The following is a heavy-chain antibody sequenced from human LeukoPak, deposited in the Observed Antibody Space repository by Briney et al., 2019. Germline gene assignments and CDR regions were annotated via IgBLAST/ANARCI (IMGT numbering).Heavy chain of an antibody. J-gene: IGHJ4*02. V-gene: IGHV3-21*01. CDR1: GFTFSSYS. CDR3: ARRSIAAAGRFAY. Sequence: GGSLRLSCAASGFTFSSYSINWVRQAPGKGLEWVSSISSSSSYIYYAGSVKGRFTISRDNAKNSLYLQMNSLRAEDTAVYYCARRSIAAAGRFAYWGQGTLVTVSS. CDR2: ISSSSSYI. D-gene: IGHD6-13*01.